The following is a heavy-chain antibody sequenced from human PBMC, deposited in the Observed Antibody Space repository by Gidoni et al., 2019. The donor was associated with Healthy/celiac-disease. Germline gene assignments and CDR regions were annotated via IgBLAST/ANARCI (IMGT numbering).Heavy chain of an antibody. Sequence: QVQLVESGGGVVQPGRSLRLYCAASGFTFSSYGLHWVRQGPDQGLEWVAVISYDGSNKYYADSVKGRFTISRDNSKNTLYLQMNSLRAEDTAVYYCAKGKKYCSSTSCHRVGYYYYYMDVWGKGTTVTVSS. CDR2: ISYDGSNK. J-gene: IGHJ6*03. V-gene: IGHV3-30*18. CDR1: GFTFSSYG. CDR3: AKGKKYCSSTSCHRVGYYYYYMDV. D-gene: IGHD2-2*01.